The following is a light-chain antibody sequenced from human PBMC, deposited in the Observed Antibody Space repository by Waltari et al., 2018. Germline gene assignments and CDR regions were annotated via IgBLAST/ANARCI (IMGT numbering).Light chain of an antibody. J-gene: IGLJ1*01. CDR3: NSRDSSINHHYV. Sequence: SSELTQDPAVSVALGQTVRITCQGDSLRSYSANWYQQKPGQAPILVIYGKNNRPSGIPARFSGSSSGDTASLTITGAQAEDEADYYCNSRDSSINHHYVFGSGTKVTVL. CDR2: GKN. V-gene: IGLV3-19*01. CDR1: SLRSYS.